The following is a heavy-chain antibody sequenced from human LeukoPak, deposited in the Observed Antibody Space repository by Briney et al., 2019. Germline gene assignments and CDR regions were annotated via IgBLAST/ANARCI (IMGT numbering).Heavy chain of an antibody. V-gene: IGHV4-61*02. CDR2: IYTSGST. D-gene: IGHD3-3*01. J-gene: IGHJ4*02. CDR3: ARGLNYDFWSGSTTFDY. Sequence: SETLSLTCTVSGGSVSSGDYYWTWIRQPAGKGLEWIGRIYTSGSTSYSPSLKSRVTISLDTSKNQFSLKLSSVTAADTAVYYCARGLNYDFWSGSTTFDYWGQGTLVTVSS. CDR1: GGSVSSGDYY.